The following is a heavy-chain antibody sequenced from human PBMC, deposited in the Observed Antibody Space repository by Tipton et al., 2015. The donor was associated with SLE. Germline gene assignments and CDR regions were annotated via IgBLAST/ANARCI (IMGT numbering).Heavy chain of an antibody. V-gene: IGHV3-30-3*01. CDR3: VRAPAPESTSSSSSYFDV. CDR2: ISFNGGHK. Sequence: QVQLVQSGGGVVQPGESPRLSCAASGFSVSDVYMAWVRQAPGKGLEWLTMISFNGGHKLYADSVKGRLTVSRDNSRNTLFLQMNSLRPEDTAIYYCVRAPAPESTSSSSSYFDVWGNGTTVTVSS. D-gene: IGHD6-6*01. CDR1: GFSVSDVY. J-gene: IGHJ6*03.